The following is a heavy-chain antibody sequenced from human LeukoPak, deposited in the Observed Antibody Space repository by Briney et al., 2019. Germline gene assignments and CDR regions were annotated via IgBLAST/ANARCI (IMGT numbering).Heavy chain of an antibody. CDR3: ARVPLIVVVPAALSGDY. CDR2: ISAYNGNT. V-gene: IGHV1-18*04. D-gene: IGHD2-2*01. CDR1: AYTFTSYG. J-gene: IGHJ4*02. Sequence: ASVKVSCKASAYTFTSYGISWVRQAPGQGLEWMGWISAYNGNTNYAQKLQGRVTMTTDTSTSTAYMELRSLRSDDTAVYYCARVPLIVVVPAALSGDYWGQGTLVTVSS.